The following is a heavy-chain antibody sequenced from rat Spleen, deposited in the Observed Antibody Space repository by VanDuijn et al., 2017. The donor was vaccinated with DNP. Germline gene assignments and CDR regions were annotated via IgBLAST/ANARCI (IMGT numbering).Heavy chain of an antibody. D-gene: IGHD1-12*02. J-gene: IGHJ2*01. Sequence: EVQLVESGGGLLQPGRSLKLSCGASGFTFSDYYMAWVRQAPTKGLEWVASITYDGGSTYYRDSVKGRFTISRDNAKSTLYLHMDSLRSEDTATYYCARPDYYDGSYPHYWGQGVMVTVSS. CDR1: GFTFSDYY. CDR2: ITYDGGST. CDR3: ARPDYYDGSYPHY. V-gene: IGHV5-7*01.